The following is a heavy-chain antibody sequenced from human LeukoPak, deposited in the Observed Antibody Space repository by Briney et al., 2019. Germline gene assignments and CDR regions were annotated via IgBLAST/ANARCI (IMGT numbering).Heavy chain of an antibody. J-gene: IGHJ6*03. CDR1: GGSISSGSYY. V-gene: IGHV4-61*02. CDR2: IYTSGST. Sequence: SQTLSLTCTVSGGSISSGSYYWSWIRQPAGKGLEWIGRIYTSGSTNYNPSLKSRVTISVDTSKNQFSLKLSSVTAADTAVYYCARFRGGYYMDVWGKGTTVTVSS. CDR3: ARFRGGYYMDV. D-gene: IGHD3-10*01.